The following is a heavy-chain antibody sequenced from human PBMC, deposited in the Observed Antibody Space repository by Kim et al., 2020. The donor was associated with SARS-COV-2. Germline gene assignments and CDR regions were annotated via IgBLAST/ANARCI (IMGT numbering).Heavy chain of an antibody. CDR3: ARDSSAYTP. D-gene: IGHD3-22*01. Sequence: GSLRLSCAASGFTFSNYGMHWVRQAPGKGLAWVSRINSDGSSTSCADSVQGRFTISRDNAKNTLYLQMNSLREEDTAVYYCARDSSAYTPWGQGALVTVSS. V-gene: IGHV3-74*01. CDR2: INSDGSST. J-gene: IGHJ4*02. CDR1: GFTFSNYG.